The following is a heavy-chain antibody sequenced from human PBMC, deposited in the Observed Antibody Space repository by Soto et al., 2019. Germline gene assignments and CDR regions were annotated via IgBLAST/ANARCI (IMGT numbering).Heavy chain of an antibody. J-gene: IGHJ6*02. CDR1: GFTFRGHV. CDR3: AKDIARYQLVLITEGMDV. CDR2: ISDSGDTT. V-gene: IGHV3-23*01. D-gene: IGHD3-10*01. Sequence: EMQLLESGGGLVQPGGSLRLSCEASGFTFRGHVMSWVRQAPGKGLEWVSYISDSGDTTYYAGSVKGRFTISRDNSKNTLYLQMNSLRPEDTALYYCAKDIARYQLVLITEGMDVWGQGTTVTVSS.